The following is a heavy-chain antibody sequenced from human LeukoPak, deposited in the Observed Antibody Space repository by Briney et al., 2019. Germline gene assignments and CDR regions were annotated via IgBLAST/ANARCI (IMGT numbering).Heavy chain of an antibody. Sequence: ASVKVSCKASGYTFTSYGISWVRQAPGQGLEWMGWISAYNGNTNYAQKLQGRVTMTTDTSTSTAYMELRSLRSDDTAVYYCASADVVVPAAIPLDYWGQGTLVTVYS. CDR2: ISAYNGNT. CDR1: GYTFTSYG. D-gene: IGHD2-2*01. J-gene: IGHJ4*02. V-gene: IGHV1-18*01. CDR3: ASADVVVPAAIPLDY.